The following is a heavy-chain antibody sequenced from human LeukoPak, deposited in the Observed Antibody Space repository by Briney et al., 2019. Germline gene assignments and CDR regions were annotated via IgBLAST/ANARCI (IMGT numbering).Heavy chain of an antibody. CDR2: IKTDGSIT. V-gene: IGHV3-74*01. CDR3: ARGTRVQLGYFQH. Sequence: PGGSLRLSCAASGFSFSVFWMHWVRQAPGKGPVWVSRIKTDGSITDYADSVKGRFTISRDNSKNTLYLQMNSLRAEDTAVYYCARGTRVQLGYFQHWGQGTLVTVSS. J-gene: IGHJ1*01. D-gene: IGHD1-1*01. CDR1: GFSFSVFW.